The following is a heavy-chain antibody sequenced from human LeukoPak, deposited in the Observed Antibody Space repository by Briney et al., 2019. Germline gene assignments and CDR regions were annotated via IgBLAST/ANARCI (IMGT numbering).Heavy chain of an antibody. D-gene: IGHD1-26*01. CDR3: ARALGYSGSLGAFDI. V-gene: IGHV3-21*01. CDR2: ISSSSSYI. J-gene: IGHJ3*02. CDR1: GFTFSSYS. Sequence: PGGSLRLSCAASGFTFSSYSMNWVRQAPGKGLEWVSSISSSSSYIYYADSVKGRFTISRDNAKNSLYLQMNSLRAEDTAVYYCARALGYSGSLGAFDIWGQGTMVTVSS.